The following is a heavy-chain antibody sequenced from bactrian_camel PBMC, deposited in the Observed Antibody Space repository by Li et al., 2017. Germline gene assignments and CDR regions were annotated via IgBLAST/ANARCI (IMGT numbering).Heavy chain of an antibody. CDR1: GYTYRRNSC. D-gene: IGHD2*01. V-gene: IGHV3S1*01. CDR3: AIDRGTCSGRSVPRESEWYY. J-gene: IGHJ4*01. CDR2: LSTGGSKI. Sequence: HVQLVESGGGSVQAGGSLRLTCAASGYTYRRNSCVGWFRQAPGKEREGVAALSTGGSKILYADSVKGRFTISQDNAKNTVYLQMNSLKPEDSGMYYCAIDRGTCSGRSVPRESEWYYWGQGTQVTVS.